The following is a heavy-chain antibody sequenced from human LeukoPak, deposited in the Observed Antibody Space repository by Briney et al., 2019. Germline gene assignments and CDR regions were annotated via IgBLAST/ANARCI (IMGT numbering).Heavy chain of an antibody. V-gene: IGHV3-23*01. J-gene: IGHJ4*02. CDR3: ARKSASGNYPLDY. D-gene: IGHD3-10*01. CDR1: GFTFSSYA. Sequence: GGSLRLSCAASGFTFSSYAMSWVRQAPGKGLEWVSAIRGSGGSTNYGDSVKGRFTISRDNAKNTVFLQMSSLRAEDTALYYCARKSASGNYPLDYWGQGTLVTVSS. CDR2: IRGSGGST.